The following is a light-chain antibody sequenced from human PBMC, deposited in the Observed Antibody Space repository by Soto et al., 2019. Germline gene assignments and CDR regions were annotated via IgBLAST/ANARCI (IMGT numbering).Light chain of an antibody. V-gene: IGLV2-14*01. CDR3: NSYSSDSTRYV. Sequence: QSALTQPASVSGSPGQSNTISCTGTTSDVGGHNSVSWFQQHPGKAPKLIIYQVSSRPSDISNRFSGSKSGNTASLTISGLQAEDEADYYCNSYSSDSTRYVFGTGTKVTVL. CDR1: TSDVGGHNS. J-gene: IGLJ1*01. CDR2: QVS.